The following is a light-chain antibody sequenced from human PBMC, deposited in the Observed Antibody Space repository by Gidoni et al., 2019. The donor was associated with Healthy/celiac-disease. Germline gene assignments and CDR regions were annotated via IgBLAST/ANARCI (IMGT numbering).Light chain of an antibody. CDR1: QSVLYSSNTKNY. Sequence: DIVMTQSPDSLAVSLGERATINCKSSQSVLYSSNTKNYLAWYQQKPGQPPKLLIYWASTRESVVPDRFSGSGSGTDFPLTISSLQAEDVAVYYCQQYYSTPVTFGQGTKLEIK. CDR2: WAS. J-gene: IGKJ2*01. V-gene: IGKV4-1*01. CDR3: QQYYSTPVT.